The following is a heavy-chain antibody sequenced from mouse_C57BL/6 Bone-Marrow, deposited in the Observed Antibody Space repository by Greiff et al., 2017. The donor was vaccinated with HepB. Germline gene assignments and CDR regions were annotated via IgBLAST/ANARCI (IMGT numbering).Heavy chain of an antibody. Sequence: VQLQQSGAELARPGASVKLSCKASGYTFTSYGISWVKQRTGQGLEWIGEIYPRSGNTYYNEKFKGKATLTADKSSSAAYMELRSLTSEDSAVYFCARDYYGNSAWFAYWGQGTLVTVSA. CDR3: ARDYYGNSAWFAY. CDR2: IYPRSGNT. D-gene: IGHD2-1*01. J-gene: IGHJ3*01. V-gene: IGHV1-81*01. CDR1: GYTFTSYG.